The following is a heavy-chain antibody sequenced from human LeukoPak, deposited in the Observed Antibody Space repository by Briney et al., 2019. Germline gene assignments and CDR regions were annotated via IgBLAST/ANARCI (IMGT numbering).Heavy chain of an antibody. CDR1: GGSFSGYY. D-gene: IGHD6-13*01. V-gene: IGHV4-34*01. CDR3: ARSGYSGSPRRWFDP. CDR2: INHSRST. Sequence: SETLSLTCTVYGGSFSGYYWSWIRQPPGKGLEWMGEINHSRSTNYHPSPKSRVTISVDTSKTQFSLKLSSVTAADTAVYYCARSGYSGSPRRWFDPWGQGTLVTVSS. J-gene: IGHJ5*02.